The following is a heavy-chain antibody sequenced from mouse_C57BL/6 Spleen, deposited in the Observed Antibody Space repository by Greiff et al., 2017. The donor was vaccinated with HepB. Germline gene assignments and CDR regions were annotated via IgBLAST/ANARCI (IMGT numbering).Heavy chain of an antibody. CDR1: GFTFSSYA. Sequence: EVQGVESGGGLVKPGGSLKLSCAASGFTFSSYAMSWVRQTPEKRLEWVATISDGGSYTYYPDNVKGRFTISRDNAKNNLYLQMSHLKSEDTAMYYCASGGGNYEDWYFDVWGTGTTVTVSS. CDR2: ISDGGSYT. J-gene: IGHJ1*03. D-gene: IGHD2-1*01. V-gene: IGHV5-4*01. CDR3: ASGGGNYEDWYFDV.